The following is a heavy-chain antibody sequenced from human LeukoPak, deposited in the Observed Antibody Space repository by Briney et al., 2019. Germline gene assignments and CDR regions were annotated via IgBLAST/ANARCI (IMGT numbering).Heavy chain of an antibody. J-gene: IGHJ4*02. V-gene: IGHV3-7*01. Sequence: GGSLRLSCAASGFTFSSYWMSWVRQAPGKGLEWVANIKQDGGEKYYVDSVKGRFTISRDNAKNSLYLQMNSLRAEDTAVYYCARDLQNYYDSSGYYYGYWGQGTLVTVSS. CDR2: IKQDGGEK. CDR1: GFTFSSYW. D-gene: IGHD3-22*01. CDR3: ARDLQNYYDSSGYYYGY.